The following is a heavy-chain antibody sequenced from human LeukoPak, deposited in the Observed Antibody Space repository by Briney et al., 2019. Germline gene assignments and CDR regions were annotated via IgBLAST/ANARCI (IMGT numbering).Heavy chain of an antibody. Sequence: GGSLRLSCAASGFAFSTYSMNWVRQAPGKGLQWVSYISSSSTTIFYADSVKGRFTISRDNAKNSLYLQMNSLRDEDTAVYYCATDWGSSDYWGQGTLVTVSS. V-gene: IGHV3-48*02. CDR2: ISSSSTTI. CDR3: ATDWGSSDY. D-gene: IGHD7-27*01. J-gene: IGHJ4*02. CDR1: GFAFSTYS.